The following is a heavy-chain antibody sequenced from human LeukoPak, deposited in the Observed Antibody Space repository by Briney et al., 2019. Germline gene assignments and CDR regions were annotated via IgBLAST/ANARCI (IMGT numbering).Heavy chain of an antibody. CDR2: IYYSGST. D-gene: IGHD3-22*01. V-gene: IGHV4-39*01. CDR1: GGSISSSSYY. Sequence: SETLSLTCTVSGGSISSSSYYWGWIRQPPGKGLEWIGSIYYSGSTYYNPSLKSRVTISVDTSKNQFSLKLSSVTAADTALYYCARFGMIVATGYAFDIWGQGTMVTVSS. CDR3: ARFGMIVATGYAFDI. J-gene: IGHJ3*02.